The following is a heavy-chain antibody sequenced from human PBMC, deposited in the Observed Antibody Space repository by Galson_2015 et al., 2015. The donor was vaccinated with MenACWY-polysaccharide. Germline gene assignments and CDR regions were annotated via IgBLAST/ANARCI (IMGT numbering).Heavy chain of an antibody. CDR3: ARDDGVYSSGWYLFDN. CDR1: GFTFSGHW. Sequence: SLKLSCAASGFTFSGHWMSWVRQAPGKGLEWVANIKVDGGEKFYVDSVKGRFTISRDNAKNSLDLQMNSLTAEDTAVYYCARDDGVYSSGWYLFDNWGQGTLVTVSS. D-gene: IGHD6-19*01. J-gene: IGHJ4*02. CDR2: IKVDGGEK. V-gene: IGHV3-7*01.